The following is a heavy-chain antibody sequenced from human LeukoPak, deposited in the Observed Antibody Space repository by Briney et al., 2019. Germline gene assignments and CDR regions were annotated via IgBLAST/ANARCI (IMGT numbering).Heavy chain of an antibody. CDR2: ISAYNGNT. D-gene: IGHD3-22*01. Sequence: ASVKVSCKASGYTFTSYGISWVRQAPGQGLEWMGWISAYNGNTNSAQKLQGRVTMTTDTSTSTAYMELRSLRSDDTAVYYCARDRVPPYDSSGYYYSDCFDYWGQGTLVTVSS. CDR1: GYTFTSYG. J-gene: IGHJ4*02. CDR3: ARDRVPPYDSSGYYYSDCFDY. V-gene: IGHV1-18*01.